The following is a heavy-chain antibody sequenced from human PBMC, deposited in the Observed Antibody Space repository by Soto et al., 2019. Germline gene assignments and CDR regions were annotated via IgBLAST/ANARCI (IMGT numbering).Heavy chain of an antibody. V-gene: IGHV3-21*01. J-gene: IGHJ6*02. CDR3: ARSTSLGGMDV. CDR2: IRRSGDYT. Sequence: EVQLVESGGGLVMPGGSLRLSCIASGFSFSTYSMNWVRQAPGKGLEWVSSIRRSGDYTYYADSLKGRFTISSDNAKNSLSLQMISLRVEDTAVYYCARSTSLGGMDVWGQGTTVTVSS. D-gene: IGHD1-1*01. CDR1: GFSFSTYS.